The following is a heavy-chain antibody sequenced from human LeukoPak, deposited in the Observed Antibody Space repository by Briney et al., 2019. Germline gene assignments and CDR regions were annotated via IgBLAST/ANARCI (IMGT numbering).Heavy chain of an antibody. J-gene: IGHJ4*02. V-gene: IGHV3-73*01. CDR1: GFTFSGSA. D-gene: IGHD6-19*01. Sequence: PGGSLRLSCAASGFTFSGSAMHWVRQASGKGLEWVGRIRSKANSYATAYAASVKGRFTISRDDSKNTAYLQMNSLKTEDTAVYYCTTYGGLVRGYFDYWGQGTLVTVSS. CDR3: TTYGGLVRGYFDY. CDR2: IRSKANSYAT.